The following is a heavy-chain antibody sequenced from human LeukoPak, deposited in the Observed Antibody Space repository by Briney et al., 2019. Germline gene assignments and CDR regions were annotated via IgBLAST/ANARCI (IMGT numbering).Heavy chain of an antibody. CDR1: GGTFSSYA. V-gene: IGHV1-69*05. CDR3: ARHRRYFDWLSSYYYYGMDV. Sequence: ASVKVSCKASGGTFSSYAISWVRQAPGQGLEWMGGIIPIFGTANYAQKFQGRVTITTDESTSTAYMELSSLRSEDTAVYYCARHRRYFDWLSSYYYYGMDVWGQGTTVTVSS. D-gene: IGHD3-9*01. J-gene: IGHJ6*02. CDR2: IIPIFGTA.